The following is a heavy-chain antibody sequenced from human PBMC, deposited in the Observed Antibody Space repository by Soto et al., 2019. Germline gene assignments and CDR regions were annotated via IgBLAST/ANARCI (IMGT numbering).Heavy chain of an antibody. Sequence: SETLSLTCAVYGGSFSGYYWSWIRQPPGKGLEWIGEINHSGSTNYNPSLKSRVTISADTSKNQFSLKLSSVTAADTAVYYCARGTSRSGVSDFVGDAFDIWGQGTMVTVSS. J-gene: IGHJ3*02. CDR1: GGSFSGYY. CDR2: INHSGST. D-gene: IGHD3-10*01. CDR3: ARGTSRSGVSDFVGDAFDI. V-gene: IGHV4-34*01.